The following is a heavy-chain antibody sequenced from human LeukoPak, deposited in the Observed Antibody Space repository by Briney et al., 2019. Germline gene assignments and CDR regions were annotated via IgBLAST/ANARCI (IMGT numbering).Heavy chain of an antibody. V-gene: IGHV3-74*01. CDR1: GFTFSSYW. D-gene: IGHD3-22*01. J-gene: IGHJ3*01. CDR2: INSDGSST. Sequence: PGGSLRLSCAATGFTFSSYWMHWVRQPPGKGLVWVSRINSDGSSTTYADSVKGRLTISRDNAENTLYLQMNSLRAEDTAVYYCARGWVPSDITMNWGQGTMVTVSS. CDR3: ARGWVPSDITMN.